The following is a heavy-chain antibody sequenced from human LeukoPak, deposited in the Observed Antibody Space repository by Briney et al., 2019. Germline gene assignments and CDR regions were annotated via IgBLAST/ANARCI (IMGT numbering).Heavy chain of an antibody. CDR3: AKEWDYDILTCYYGSDY. V-gene: IGHV3-23*01. Sequence: GGSLRLSCAASGFTFSSYAMSWVRQAPGKGLEWVSAISGSGGSTYYADSVKGRFTISRDNSKNTLYLQMNSLRAEDTAVYYCAKEWDYDILTCYYGSDYWGQGALVTVSS. CDR1: GFTFSSYA. J-gene: IGHJ4*02. D-gene: IGHD3-9*01. CDR2: ISGSGGST.